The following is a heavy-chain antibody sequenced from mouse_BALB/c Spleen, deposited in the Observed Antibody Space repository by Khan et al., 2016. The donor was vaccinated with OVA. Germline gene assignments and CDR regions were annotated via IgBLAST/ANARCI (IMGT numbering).Heavy chain of an antibody. V-gene: IGHV3-2*02. Sequence: EVQLVESGPGLVKPSQSLSLTCTVTGYSITSDYAWNWIRQFPGNELEWMGFISYSGNTNYNPSLKSRISITRDTSENQFFLQLNSVTTEDTATYYCARISGGDFDYWGHGTTLTVSS. CDR3: ARISGGDFDY. CDR1: GYSITSDYA. CDR2: ISYSGNT. J-gene: IGHJ2*01. D-gene: IGHD4-1*01.